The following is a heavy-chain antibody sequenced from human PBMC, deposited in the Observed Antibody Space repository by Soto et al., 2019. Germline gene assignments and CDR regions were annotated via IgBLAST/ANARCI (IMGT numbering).Heavy chain of an antibody. V-gene: IGHV1-18*01. J-gene: IGHJ5*02. Sequence: QVQLVQSGAEVRKPGASVKVSCKASGYTFSSYGISWVRQAPGQGLERMGWISAYDGNTNYAQKFQGRVTVTTDTSTSTAYMELRSLGSDDTAVYYCARKSGSSSWFDPWGQGTLVTVSS. D-gene: IGHD6-6*01. CDR2: ISAYDGNT. CDR1: GYTFSSYG. CDR3: ARKSGSSSWFDP.